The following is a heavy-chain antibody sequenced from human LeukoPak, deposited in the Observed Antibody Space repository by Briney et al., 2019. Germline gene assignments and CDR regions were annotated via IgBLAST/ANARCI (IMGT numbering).Heavy chain of an antibody. V-gene: IGHV1-2*06. CDR1: GYISTGDY. J-gene: IGHJ4*02. Sequence: ASVKVSCKASGYISTGDYIHWVRQAPGQGLEWMGRINPNGGGTNYAQKFQGRVTMTSDTSFTTAYMELSSLRSEDTAVYYCAREVGQDSDYWGQGTLVTVSS. CDR2: INPNGGGT. CDR3: AREVGQDSDY.